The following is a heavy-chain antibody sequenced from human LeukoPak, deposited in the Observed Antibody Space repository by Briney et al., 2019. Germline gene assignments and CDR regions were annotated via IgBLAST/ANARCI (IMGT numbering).Heavy chain of an antibody. J-gene: IGHJ6*03. CDR2: IYHSGST. CDR3: ARETYYYDSSGYYPTPGYYMDV. D-gene: IGHD3-22*01. V-gene: IGHV4-4*02. CDR1: GGSISSSNW. Sequence: SGTLSLTCAVSGGSISSSNWWSWVRQPPGKGLEWIGEIYHSGSTNYNPSLKSRVTISVDKSKNQFSLKLSSVTAADTAVYYCARETYYYDSSGYYPTPGYYMDVWGKGTTVTVSS.